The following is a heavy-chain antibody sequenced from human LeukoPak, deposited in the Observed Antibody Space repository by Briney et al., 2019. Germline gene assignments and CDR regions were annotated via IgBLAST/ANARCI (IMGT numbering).Heavy chain of an antibody. V-gene: IGHV1-2*02. CDR2: INPSSGGT. CDR1: GYTFTGYY. D-gene: IGHD1-26*01. CDR3: ASYGIVGASFGAFDI. Sequence: ASVKVSCTASGYTFTGYYMDWVRQAPGQGLEWMGWINPSSGGTNYAQQFQGRVTMTRDTSISTAYMEMSRLRSDDTAVYYCASYGIVGASFGAFDIWGQGTMVTVSS. J-gene: IGHJ3*02.